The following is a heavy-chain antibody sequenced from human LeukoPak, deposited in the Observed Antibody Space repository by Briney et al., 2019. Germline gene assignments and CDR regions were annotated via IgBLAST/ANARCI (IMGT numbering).Heavy chain of an antibody. D-gene: IGHD3-22*01. CDR1: GFTFSSYG. CDR3: VRSAFHAGSGNYYDY. CDR2: ISYDGSNK. Sequence: GGSLRLSCAASGFTFSSYGMHWVRQAPGKGLEWVAVISYDGSNKYYADSEKGRFTISRDNSKNTLYLQMNSLRAEDTAVYYCVRSAFHAGSGNYYDYWGQGTLVTVSS. V-gene: IGHV3-30*03. J-gene: IGHJ4*02.